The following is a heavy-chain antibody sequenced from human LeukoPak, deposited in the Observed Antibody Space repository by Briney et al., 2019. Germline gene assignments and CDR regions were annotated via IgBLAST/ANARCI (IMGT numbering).Heavy chain of an antibody. V-gene: IGHV1-2*02. CDR2: INPASGDT. Sequence: SVTVTCKASGYTFSVYYIHWMRQVPGQGLEWLGWINPASGDTEYGQKFQGRVSMTRDTSIATAYMELTGLAPGDTAVYYCARDRGPSYDSGIYLQYYFHFWGQGTLVTVSS. CDR1: GYTFSVYY. J-gene: IGHJ4*02. D-gene: IGHD3-10*01. CDR3: ARDRGPSYDSGIYLQYYFHF.